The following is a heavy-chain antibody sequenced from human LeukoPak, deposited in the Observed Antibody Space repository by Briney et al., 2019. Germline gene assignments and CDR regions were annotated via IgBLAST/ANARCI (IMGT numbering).Heavy chain of an antibody. Sequence: ASVKVSCKVSGYTLTELSMHWVRQAPGKGLEWMGGFDPEDGETIYAQKFQGRVTMTEGTSTDTAYMELSSLRSEDTAVYYCATVGDSGYDGYNYWGQGTLVTVSS. J-gene: IGHJ4*02. V-gene: IGHV1-24*01. CDR1: GYTLTELS. CDR2: FDPEDGET. D-gene: IGHD5-12*01. CDR3: ATVGDSGYDGYNY.